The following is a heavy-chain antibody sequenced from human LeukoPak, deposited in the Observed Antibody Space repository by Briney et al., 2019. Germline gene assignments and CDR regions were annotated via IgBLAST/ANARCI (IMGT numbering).Heavy chain of an antibody. J-gene: IGHJ4*02. V-gene: IGHV3-30*18. CDR1: GFTFSSYG. CDR3: AKDQADSGSYFDY. D-gene: IGHD1-26*01. CDR2: ISYDGSNK. Sequence: GGALRLSCAASGFTFSSYGTHWVRQAPGKGLEWVAVISYDGSNKYYADSVKGRFTISRDNSKNTLYLQMNSLRAEDTAVYYCAKDQADSGSYFDYWGQGTLVTVSS.